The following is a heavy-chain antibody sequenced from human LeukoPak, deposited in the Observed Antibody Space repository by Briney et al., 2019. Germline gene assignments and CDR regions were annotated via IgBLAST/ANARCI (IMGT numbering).Heavy chain of an antibody. J-gene: IGHJ6*03. D-gene: IGHD2-15*01. V-gene: IGHV1-8*03. CDR1: GYTFTSYD. CDR3: ARGVRDIVVVVAATPYYYMDV. Sequence: ASVKVSCKASGYTFTSYDINWVRQATGQGLEWMGWMNPNSGNTGYAQKFQGRVTITRNTSIGTAYMELSSLRSEDTAVYYCARGVRDIVVVVAATPYYYMDVWGKGTTVTVSS. CDR2: MNPNSGNT.